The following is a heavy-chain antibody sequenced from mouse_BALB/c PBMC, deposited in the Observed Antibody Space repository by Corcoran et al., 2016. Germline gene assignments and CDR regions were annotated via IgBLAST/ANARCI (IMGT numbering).Heavy chain of an antibody. V-gene: IGHV1S136*01. CDR2: INPYNDGT. CDR3: ARRLYHYAMDY. Sequence: EVQLQQSGPELVKPGASVTMSCTASGYTFTSYVMHWVKQKPGQGLEWIGYINPYNDGTKYNEKFKGKATLTLDKSSSTAYMELSSLTSEDSAVYYCARRLYHYAMDYWGQGTSVTVSS. CDR1: GYTFTSYV. J-gene: IGHJ4*01. D-gene: IGHD2-12*01.